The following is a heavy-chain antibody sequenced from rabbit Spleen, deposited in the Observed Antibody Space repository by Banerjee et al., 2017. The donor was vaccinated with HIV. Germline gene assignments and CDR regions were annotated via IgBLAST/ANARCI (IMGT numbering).Heavy chain of an antibody. V-gene: IGHV1S47*01. CDR1: GFDFSSYG. Sequence: QEQLVESGGGLVQPGGSLKLSCKASGFDFSSYGVSWVRQAPGKGLEWIGYIDPVFGSTYYASWVNGRFTISSHNAQNTLYLQLNSLTAADTATYFCAGDLASVVGWNFGLWGPGTLVTVS. CDR2: IDPVFGST. J-gene: IGHJ4*01. CDR3: AGDLASVVGWNFGL. D-gene: IGHD3-1*01.